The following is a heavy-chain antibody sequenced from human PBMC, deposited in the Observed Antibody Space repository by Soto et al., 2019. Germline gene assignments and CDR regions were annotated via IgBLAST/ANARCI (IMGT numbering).Heavy chain of an antibody. CDR1: GGSFSGYY. CDR2: INHSGST. V-gene: IGHV4-34*01. Sequence: QMQVQQWGAGLLKPSETLSLTCAVYGGSFSGYYWSWIRQPPGKGLEWIGEINHSGSTDYNPALMIRATISVATSKNQFALKLNSGTAAATAMYYCARGPQSSGVVGAAPGSIYYYYGMDVWGQGTTVTVSS. J-gene: IGHJ6*02. CDR3: ARGPQSSGVVGAAPGSIYYYYGMDV. D-gene: IGHD2-15*01.